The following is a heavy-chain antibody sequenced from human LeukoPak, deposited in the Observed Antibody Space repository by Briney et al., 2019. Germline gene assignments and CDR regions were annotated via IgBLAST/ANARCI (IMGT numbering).Heavy chain of an antibody. D-gene: IGHD3-3*01. CDR3: ATVFRLGPKDDFWTRGNWFDP. CDR1: GYTFTSYD. CDR2: MNPNSGNT. Sequence: ASVKVSCKASGYTFTSYDINWVRQATGQGLEWMGWMNPNSGNTGYAQKFQGRVTMTRNTSISTAYMELSSLRSEDTAVYYCATVFRLGPKDDFWTRGNWFDPWGQGTLVTVSS. J-gene: IGHJ5*02. V-gene: IGHV1-8*01.